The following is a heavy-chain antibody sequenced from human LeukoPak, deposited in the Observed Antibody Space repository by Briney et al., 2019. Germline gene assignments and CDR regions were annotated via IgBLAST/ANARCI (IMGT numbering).Heavy chain of an antibody. CDR2: ISYDGSNK. CDR1: GFTFSSYG. CDR3: AKDLFPLEYSSSSGFDY. V-gene: IGHV3-30*18. D-gene: IGHD6-6*01. Sequence: QPGGSLRLSCAASGFTFSSYGMHWVRQAPGKGLEWVAVISYDGSNKYYADSVKGRFTISRDNSKNTLYLQMNSPRAEDTAVYYCAKDLFPLEYSSSSGFDYWGQETLVTVSS. J-gene: IGHJ4*02.